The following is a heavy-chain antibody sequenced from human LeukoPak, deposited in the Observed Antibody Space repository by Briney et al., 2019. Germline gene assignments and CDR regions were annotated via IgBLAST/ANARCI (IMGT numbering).Heavy chain of an antibody. CDR2: INHSGST. CDR3: ARTARIAAAGDGFYYYYYMDV. V-gene: IGHV4-34*01. CDR1: GGSFSGYY. D-gene: IGHD6-13*01. J-gene: IGHJ6*03. Sequence: SETLSLTCAVYGGSFSGYYWSWIRQPPGKGLEWIGEINHSGSTNYNPSLKSRVTISVDTSKNQFSLKLSSVTAADTAVYYCARTARIAAAGDGFYYYYYMDVWGKGTRVTISS.